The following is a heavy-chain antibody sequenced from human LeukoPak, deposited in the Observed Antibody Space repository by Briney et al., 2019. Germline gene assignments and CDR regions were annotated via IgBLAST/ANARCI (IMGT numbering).Heavy chain of an antibody. CDR3: AKNGAAAVTYYYYGMDV. CDR1: GITFSSYA. J-gene: IGHJ6*02. CDR2: ISTSGGST. V-gene: IGHV3-23*01. Sequence: PGGSLRLSCAASGITFSSYAMSWVRQAPGKGLEWVSSISTSGGSTYYADSVKGRFTISRDNSKNTLYLQMNSLRAEDTAVYYCAKNGAAAVTYYYYGMDVWGQGTTVTVSS. D-gene: IGHD6-13*01.